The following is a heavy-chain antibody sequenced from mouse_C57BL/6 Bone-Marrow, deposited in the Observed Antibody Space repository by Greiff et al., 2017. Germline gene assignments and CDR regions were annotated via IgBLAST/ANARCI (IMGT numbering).Heavy chain of an antibody. J-gene: IGHJ4*01. D-gene: IGHD2-3*01. CDR1: GYTFTDYY. Sequence: EVQLQQSGPVLVKPGASVKMSCKASGYTFTDYYMNWVKQSHGKSLEWIGVINPYNGGTSYNQKFKGKATLTVDKSSNTAYLQLSSLTSEDTAVYYCRWLLYAMDYWGQGTSVTVSS. CDR2: INPYNGGT. CDR3: RWLLYAMDY. V-gene: IGHV1-19*01.